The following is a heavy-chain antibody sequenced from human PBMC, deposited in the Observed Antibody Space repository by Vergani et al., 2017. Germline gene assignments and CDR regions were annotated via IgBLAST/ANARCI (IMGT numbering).Heavy chain of an antibody. CDR1: GFTFSSYG. D-gene: IGHD3-9*01. CDR3: TTEYYDILTGLTTFDY. J-gene: IGHJ4*02. Sequence: VQLVESGGGVVQPGRSLRLSCAASGFTFSSYGMHWVRQAPGKGLEWVGRIKSKTDGGTTDYAATVKGRFTISRDDSKNTLYLQMNSLKTEDTAVYYCTTEYYDILTGLTTFDYWGQGTLVTVSS. CDR2: IKSKTDGGTT. V-gene: IGHV3-15*01.